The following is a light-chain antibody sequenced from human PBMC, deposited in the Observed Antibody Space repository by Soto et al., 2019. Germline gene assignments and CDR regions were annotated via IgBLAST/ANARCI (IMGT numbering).Light chain of an antibody. Sequence: DIQMTQSPSSLSASVGDRVTITCRASQGISNYLAWYQQQPGKVPKLLIYVASTVQSGVPSRFSGSGSGTDFTLTISSLQPEDVATYYCQKYNRAPWTFGQGTKVEIK. V-gene: IGKV1-27*01. J-gene: IGKJ1*01. CDR3: QKYNRAPWT. CDR1: QGISNY. CDR2: VAS.